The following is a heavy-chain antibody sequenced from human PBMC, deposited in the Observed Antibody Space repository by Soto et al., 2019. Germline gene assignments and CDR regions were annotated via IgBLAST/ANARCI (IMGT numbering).Heavy chain of an antibody. J-gene: IGHJ4*02. CDR3: ARAGLSRGSYSFDD. CDR1: GFTFSDHY. Sequence: GGSLRLSCAASGFTFSDHYMDWVRQAPGKGLEWVGRTRNKANSYTTEYAASVKGRFTISRDDSKNSLYLQMNSLKTEDTAVYYCARAGLSRGSYSFDDWGQGTLVNVSS. V-gene: IGHV3-72*01. CDR2: TRNKANSYTT. D-gene: IGHD1-26*01.